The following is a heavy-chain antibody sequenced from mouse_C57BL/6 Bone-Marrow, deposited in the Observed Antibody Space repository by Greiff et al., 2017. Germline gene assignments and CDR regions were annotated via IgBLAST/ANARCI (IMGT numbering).Heavy chain of an antibody. V-gene: IGHV1-47*01. CDR3: AIDDYGIWYFDV. J-gene: IGHJ1*03. CDR1: GYTFTTYP. CDR2: FHPYNDDT. Sequence: QVQLQQSGAELVKPGASVKMSCKASGYTFTTYPIEWMKQNHGKSLEWIGNFHPYNDDTKYNEKFKGKATLTVEKSSSTAYMQLSSLTSEDSAVYYCAIDDYGIWYFDVWGTGTTVTVSS. D-gene: IGHD2-4*01.